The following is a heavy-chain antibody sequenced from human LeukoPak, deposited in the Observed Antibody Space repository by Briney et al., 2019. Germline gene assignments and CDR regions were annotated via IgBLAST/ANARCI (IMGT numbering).Heavy chain of an antibody. Sequence: GGSLRLSCAASGFTFSSYSMNWVRQAPGKGLEWVSSISSSSTYIYYADSVKGRFTISRDNAKNSLYLQMNSLRAEDTAVYYCAREPNDEDIVVVPAARWDPIVWGKGTTVTVSS. D-gene: IGHD2-2*01. V-gene: IGHV3-21*01. CDR1: GFTFSSYS. CDR3: AREPNDEDIVVVPAARWDPIV. J-gene: IGHJ6*04. CDR2: ISSSSTYI.